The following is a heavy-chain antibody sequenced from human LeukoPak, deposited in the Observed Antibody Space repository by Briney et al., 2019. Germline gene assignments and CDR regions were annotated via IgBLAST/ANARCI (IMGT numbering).Heavy chain of an antibody. CDR3: ARVHDSSGYHAFDI. Sequence: SETLSLTCTVSGGSISSYYWSWIRQPAGKGLEWIGRIYTSGSTNYNPSLKSRVTMSVDTSKNQFSLKLSSVTAADTAVYYCARVHDSSGYHAFDIWGQGTMVTVSS. V-gene: IGHV4-4*07. CDR2: IYTSGST. J-gene: IGHJ3*02. D-gene: IGHD3-22*01. CDR1: GGSISSYY.